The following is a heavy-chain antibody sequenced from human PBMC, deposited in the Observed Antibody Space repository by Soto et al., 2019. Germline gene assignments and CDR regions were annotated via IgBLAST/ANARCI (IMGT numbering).Heavy chain of an antibody. Sequence: PGGSLRLSCAASGFTFDDYAMHWVRQAPGKGLEWVSGISWNSGSIGYADSVKGRFTISRDNAKNSLYLQMNSLRAEDTALYYCAKKESGRSAFDIWGQGTMVTVSS. D-gene: IGHD3-10*01. J-gene: IGHJ3*02. CDR3: AKKESGRSAFDI. V-gene: IGHV3-9*01. CDR2: ISWNSGSI. CDR1: GFTFDDYA.